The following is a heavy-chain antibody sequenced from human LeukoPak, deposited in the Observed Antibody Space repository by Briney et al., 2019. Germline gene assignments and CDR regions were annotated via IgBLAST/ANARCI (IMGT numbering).Heavy chain of an antibody. CDR3: TGNYYGSGSYADFDY. CDR1: GFTFSDAA. Sequence: GGSLRLSCAASGFTFSDAAMHWVRQASGKGLEWVGRIRSKSQNYAKEYAASVKGRFTISRDDSKNTAYLQMDSLKTEDTAVYYRTGNYYGSGSYADFDYWGQGTLVTVSS. V-gene: IGHV3-73*01. J-gene: IGHJ4*02. CDR2: IRSKSQNYAK. D-gene: IGHD3-10*01.